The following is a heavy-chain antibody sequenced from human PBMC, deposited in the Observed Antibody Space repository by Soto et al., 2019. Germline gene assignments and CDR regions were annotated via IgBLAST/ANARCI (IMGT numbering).Heavy chain of an antibody. CDR2: FSGGGGGT. J-gene: IGHJ5*02. CDR1: GFIISDYG. V-gene: IGHV3-23*01. CDR3: VRLHGFGDR. D-gene: IGHD2-21*01. Sequence: EVQLLESGGGLVQPGGSLRLSCAVSGFIISDYGVTWVRQAPGKGLEWVSGFSGGGGGTFYADSVKGRFTISRDDHKNTAYLQMHSLGAEDTAVSYCVRLHGFGDRWGQGTLVTVSS.